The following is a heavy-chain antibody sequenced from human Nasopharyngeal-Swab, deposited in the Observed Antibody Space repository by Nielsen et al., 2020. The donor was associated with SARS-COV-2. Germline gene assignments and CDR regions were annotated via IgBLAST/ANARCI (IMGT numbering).Heavy chain of an antibody. CDR3: ARANLAYCGGDCYSPLDY. CDR1: GFTFSSYA. V-gene: IGHV3-30-3*01. Sequence: GESLKISCAASGFTFSSYAMHWVRQAPGKGLEWVAVISYDGSNKYYADSVKGRFTISRDNSKSTLYLQMNSLRAEDTAVYYCARANLAYCGGDCYSPLDYWGQGTLVTVSS. D-gene: IGHD2-21*02. J-gene: IGHJ4*02. CDR2: ISYDGSNK.